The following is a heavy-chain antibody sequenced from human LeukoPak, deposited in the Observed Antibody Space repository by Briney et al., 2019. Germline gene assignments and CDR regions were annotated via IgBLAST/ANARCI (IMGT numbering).Heavy chain of an antibody. CDR1: GFTFSSYA. V-gene: IGHV3-23*01. Sequence: GGSLRLSCAASGFTFSSYAMSWIRQAPGKGLEWVSAISGSGGSTYYADSVKGRFTISRDNSKNTLYLQMNSLRAEDTAVYYCAKTYYYDSSGYWGPFDYWGQGTLVTVSS. CDR3: AKTYYYDSSGYWGPFDY. D-gene: IGHD3-22*01. CDR2: ISGSGGST. J-gene: IGHJ4*02.